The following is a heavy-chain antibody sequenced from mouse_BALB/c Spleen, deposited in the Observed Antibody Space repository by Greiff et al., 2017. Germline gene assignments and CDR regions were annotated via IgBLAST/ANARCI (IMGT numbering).Heavy chain of an antibody. V-gene: IGHV3-5*02. D-gene: IGHD2-4*01. CDR1: GISITTGNYR. J-gene: IGHJ2*01. Sequence: VQLQQSGPGLVKPSQTVSLTCTVTGISITTGNYRWSWIRQFPGNKLEWIGYIYYSGTITYNPSLTSRTTITRDTSKNQFFLEMNSLTAEDTATYYCARPIYYDYGDFDYWGQGTTLTVSS. CDR2: IYYSGTI. CDR3: ARPIYYDYGDFDY.